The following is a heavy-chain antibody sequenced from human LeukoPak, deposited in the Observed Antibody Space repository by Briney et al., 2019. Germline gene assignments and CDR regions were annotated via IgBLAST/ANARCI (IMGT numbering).Heavy chain of an antibody. V-gene: IGHV3-48*03. J-gene: IGHJ2*01. Sequence: QTGGSLRLSCAASGFTFSSSEMNWVRQAPGKGLEWVSYISSSGGTISYADSVKGRFTISRDNAKNSLYLQMNSLRAEDTAVYYCAKDQVVVAATYWYFDLWGRGTLVTVSS. CDR1: GFTFSSSE. D-gene: IGHD2-15*01. CDR2: ISSSGGTI. CDR3: AKDQVVVAATYWYFDL.